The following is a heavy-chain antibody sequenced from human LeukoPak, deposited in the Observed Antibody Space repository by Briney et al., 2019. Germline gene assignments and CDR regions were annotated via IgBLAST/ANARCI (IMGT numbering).Heavy chain of an antibody. Sequence: GGSLRLSCAASGFTFSSYGMHWVRQAPGKGLEWVAFIRYDGSNKYYADSVKGRFTISRDNSKNTLYLQMNSLRAEDTAVYYCAEVELRGAARTHIDYWGQGTLVTVSS. J-gene: IGHJ4*02. V-gene: IGHV3-30*02. D-gene: IGHD6-13*01. CDR1: GFTFSSYG. CDR3: AEVELRGAARTHIDY. CDR2: IRYDGSNK.